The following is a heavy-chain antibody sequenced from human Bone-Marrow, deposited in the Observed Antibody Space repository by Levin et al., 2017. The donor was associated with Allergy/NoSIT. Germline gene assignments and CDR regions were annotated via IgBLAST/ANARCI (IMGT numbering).Heavy chain of an antibody. V-gene: IGHV4-34*01. Sequence: SQTLSLTCAVYGGSFSGYYWSWIRQPPGKGLEWIGEINHSGSTNYNPSLKSRVTISVDTSKNQFSLKLSSVTAADTAVYYCASSYCSSTSCPLCYYMDVWGKGTTVTVSS. J-gene: IGHJ6*03. CDR3: ASSYCSSTSCPLCYYMDV. CDR2: INHSGST. CDR1: GGSFSGYY. D-gene: IGHD2-2*01.